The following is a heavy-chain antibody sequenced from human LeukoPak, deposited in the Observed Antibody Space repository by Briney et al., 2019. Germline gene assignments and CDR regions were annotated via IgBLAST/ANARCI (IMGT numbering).Heavy chain of an antibody. Sequence: GGSLRLSCVASGFTFSSHWMSWVRQAPGKGLEWVANIKQDGSEKYHVDSVKGRFTISRDNAKNSLFLQMNSLRAEDTAVYYCARDWRYYEYFGKWGQGTLVTVSS. CDR1: GFTFSSHW. V-gene: IGHV3-7*04. D-gene: IGHD3-22*01. CDR3: ARDWRYYEYFGK. CDR2: IKQDGSEK. J-gene: IGHJ4*02.